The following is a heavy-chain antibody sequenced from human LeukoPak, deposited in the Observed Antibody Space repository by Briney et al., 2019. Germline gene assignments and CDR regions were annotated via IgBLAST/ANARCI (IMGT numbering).Heavy chain of an antibody. J-gene: IGHJ4*02. CDR2: INYSGST. CDR3: ARDAGGGPFFDY. V-gene: IGHV4-61*01. D-gene: IGHD2-15*01. CDR1: GGSVSSGSYY. Sequence: SETLSLTCTVSGGSVSSGSYYWSWIRQPPGKGLEWIGYINYSGSTDYNPSLKSRVTISLDTSKNQFSLKLSSVTAADTAVYYCARDAGGGPFFDYWGQGTLVTVSS.